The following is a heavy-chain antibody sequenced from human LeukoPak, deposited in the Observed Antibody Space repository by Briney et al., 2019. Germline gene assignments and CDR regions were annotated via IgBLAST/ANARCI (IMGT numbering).Heavy chain of an antibody. CDR3: AKGSGYQLLAIDY. CDR2: ISGSGGST. Sequence: GGSLRLSCAASGFTFSSSAMSWVRQVPGKGLEWVSAISGSGGSTYYADSVKGRFTISRDNSKNTLYLQMNSLRAEDTAVYYCAKGSGYQLLAIDYWGQGTLVTVSS. V-gene: IGHV3-23*01. D-gene: IGHD2-2*01. J-gene: IGHJ4*02. CDR1: GFTFSSSA.